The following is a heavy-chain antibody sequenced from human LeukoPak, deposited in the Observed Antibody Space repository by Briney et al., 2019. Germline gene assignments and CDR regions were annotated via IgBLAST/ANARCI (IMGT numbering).Heavy chain of an antibody. V-gene: IGHV3-30*18. D-gene: IGHD5-18*01. CDR2: LSDDGIKR. CDR1: GINFSTYG. CDR3: AKGRRGSSYVHYFDS. J-gene: IGHJ4*02. Sequence: GGSLRLFCAGSGINFSTYGMHWVRQAPGKGLERVGLLSDDGIKRFYKNYLKGRFTIYRDNSNSTLYLHMNSLRREDTAVYYWAKGRRGSSYVHYFDSWGQGALVTVSS.